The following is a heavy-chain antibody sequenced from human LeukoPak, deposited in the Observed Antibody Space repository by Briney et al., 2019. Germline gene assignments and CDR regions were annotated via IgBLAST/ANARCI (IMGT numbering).Heavy chain of an antibody. CDR3: ARSAARQYFDY. J-gene: IGHJ4*02. Sequence: GGSLRLSCAASGFTFSSYSMNWVRQAPGKGLEWVSYISSSSSTIYYADSVKGRFTISRDNAKNSLYLQMNSLRAEDTAVYYCARSAARQYFDYWGQGTLVTVSS. CDR1: GFTFSSYS. D-gene: IGHD6-6*01. CDR2: ISSSSSTI. V-gene: IGHV3-48*04.